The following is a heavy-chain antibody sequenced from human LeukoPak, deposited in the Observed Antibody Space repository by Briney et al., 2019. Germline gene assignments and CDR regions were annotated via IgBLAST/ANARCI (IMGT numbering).Heavy chain of an antibody. D-gene: IGHD1-1*01. CDR2: IYWDDDK. V-gene: IGHV2-5*02. CDR3: AHSPLAPPYFNY. J-gene: IGHJ4*02. CDR1: GFSLSSIGVC. Sequence: SGPTLVNPTQTLTLTCSFSGFSLSSIGVCVGWIRQPPGKALEWLALIYWDDDKRYSPSLKSRLTITKDTSNNQVVFTMTNMDPVDTATYYCAHSPLAPPYFNYWGQGTLVTVSS.